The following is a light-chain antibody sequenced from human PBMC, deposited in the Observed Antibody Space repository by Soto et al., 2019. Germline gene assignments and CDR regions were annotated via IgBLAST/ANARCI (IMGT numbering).Light chain of an antibody. CDR2: KAS. CDR3: QQYNSYPYT. Sequence: DIQMTQSPSTLSASVGDRVTITCRASQSISSGLAWYQQKPGKAPKLLIYKASSLESGVPSRFSSSESGTEFTITISSLQHDDFATYYCQQYNSYPYTFGQGTKLEIK. J-gene: IGKJ2*01. V-gene: IGKV1-5*03. CDR1: QSISSG.